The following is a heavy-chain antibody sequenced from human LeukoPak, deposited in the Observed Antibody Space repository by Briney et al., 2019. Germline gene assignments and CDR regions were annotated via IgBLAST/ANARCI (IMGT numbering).Heavy chain of an antibody. V-gene: IGHV3-30*02. CDR3: AKDLSSGYACDY. J-gene: IGHJ4*02. Sequence: GGSVTLSWPGSGFTFSRYGVHWVRPPQAKGREWVAFILHDGSNQYYSDSVKGRFTVSRDNSKNTLYLQMNSLRAEDAAVYYCAKDLSSGYACDYWGQGTLVTVSS. CDR1: GFTFSRYG. D-gene: IGHD3-22*01. CDR2: ILHDGSNQ.